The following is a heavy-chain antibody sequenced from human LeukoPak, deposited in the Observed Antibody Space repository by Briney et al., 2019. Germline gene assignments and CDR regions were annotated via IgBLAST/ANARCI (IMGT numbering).Heavy chain of an antibody. CDR1: GFTFDDYA. Sequence: GGSLRLSRAASGFTFDDYAMHWVRQAPGEGLEWVSGISWNSGSIGYADSVKGRFTISRDNAKNSLYLQMNSLRAEDTALYYCAKGYLNYGDLYYFDYWGQGTLVTVSS. CDR3: AKGYLNYGDLYYFDY. V-gene: IGHV3-9*01. J-gene: IGHJ4*02. CDR2: ISWNSGSI. D-gene: IGHD4-17*01.